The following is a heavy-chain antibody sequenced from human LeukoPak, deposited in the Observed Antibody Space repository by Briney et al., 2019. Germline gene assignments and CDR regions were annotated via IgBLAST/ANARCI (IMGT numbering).Heavy chain of an antibody. CDR3: ARDLGFDTAYDFDY. Sequence: ASVKVSCKASGYTFTGYYMHWVRQSPGQGLEWMGWINPNSGGTNYAQKFQGRVTMTRDTSISTAYMELSRLRSDDTAVYYCARDLGFDTAYDFDYWGQATLVTVSS. CDR1: GYTFTGYY. J-gene: IGHJ4*02. V-gene: IGHV1-2*02. D-gene: IGHD5-18*01. CDR2: INPNSGGT.